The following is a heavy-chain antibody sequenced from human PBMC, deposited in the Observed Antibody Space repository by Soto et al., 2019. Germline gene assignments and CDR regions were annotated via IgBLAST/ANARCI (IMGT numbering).Heavy chain of an antibody. Sequence: SETLSLTCRVSGDSISDTIYYWGWIRQPPGMGLEWIGSIHYSGSTQFHPSFKSRVTISVDTSKNQFSLKLSSVTAADTAVYYCARQATVSHEHAFDIWGQGTMVTVSS. CDR2: IHYSGST. D-gene: IGHD4-17*01. V-gene: IGHV4-39*01. CDR1: GDSISDTIYY. J-gene: IGHJ3*02. CDR3: ARQATVSHEHAFDI.